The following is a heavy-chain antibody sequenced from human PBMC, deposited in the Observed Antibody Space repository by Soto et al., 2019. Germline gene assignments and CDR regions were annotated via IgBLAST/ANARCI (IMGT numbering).Heavy chain of an antibody. CDR1: GGSISSYY. Sequence: SETLSLTCTVSGGSISSYYWSWIRQPPGKGLEWIGYIYYSGSTNYNPSLKSRVTISVDTSKNQFSLKLSSVTAADTAVYYCARGYCSGGSCYHTDYWGQGTLVTVSS. D-gene: IGHD2-15*01. CDR3: ARGYCSGGSCYHTDY. V-gene: IGHV4-59*01. J-gene: IGHJ4*02. CDR2: IYYSGST.